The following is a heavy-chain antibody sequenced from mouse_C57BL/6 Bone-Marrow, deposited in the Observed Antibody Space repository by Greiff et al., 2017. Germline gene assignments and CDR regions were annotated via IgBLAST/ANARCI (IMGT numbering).Heavy chain of an antibody. Sequence: VQLQQSGAELVRPGASVTLSCKASGYTFTDYEMHWVKQTPVHGLEWIGAIDPETGGTAYNQKFKGKAILTADKSSSTAYMELRRLTSEDSAVYYCTREDGSSYGDWGQGTTLTVSS. CDR2: IDPETGGT. CDR3: TREDGSSYGD. CDR1: GYTFTDYE. V-gene: IGHV1-15*01. J-gene: IGHJ2*01. D-gene: IGHD1-1*01.